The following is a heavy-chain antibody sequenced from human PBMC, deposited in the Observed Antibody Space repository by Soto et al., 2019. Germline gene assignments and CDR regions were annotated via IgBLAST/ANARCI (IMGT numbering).Heavy chain of an antibody. D-gene: IGHD3-22*01. Sequence: QVQLVESGGGVVQPGRSLRLTCAASGFTFSSNGMHWVRQAPGKGLEWVALVAYDGSKTYYGDSVRGRFTISRDNSENTLYLQMHSLRAEDTAVYYCARWVGGSMYDNSGKYDSWGQGTLVTVSS. V-gene: IGHV3-30*03. J-gene: IGHJ5*01. CDR1: GFTFSSNG. CDR2: VAYDGSKT. CDR3: ARWVGGSMYDNSGKYDS.